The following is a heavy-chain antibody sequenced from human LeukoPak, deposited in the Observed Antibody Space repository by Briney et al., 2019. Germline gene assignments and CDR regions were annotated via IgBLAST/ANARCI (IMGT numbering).Heavy chain of an antibody. V-gene: IGHV3-23*01. Sequence: PGGSLRLSCAASRFTFSSYAMSWVRQAPGKGLAGVSGLSASGNSAFYADSVKGRFTISRDNSKNTLFLQMNSLRAEDTAVYYCAKTLYYDILPGYYVNWGQGILVTVSS. CDR1: RFTFSSYA. CDR2: LSASGNSA. J-gene: IGHJ4*02. D-gene: IGHD3-9*01. CDR3: AKTLYYDILPGYYVN.